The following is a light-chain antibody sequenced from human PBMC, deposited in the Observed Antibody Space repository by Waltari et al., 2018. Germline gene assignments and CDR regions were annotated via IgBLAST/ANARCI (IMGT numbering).Light chain of an antibody. J-gene: IGLJ3*02. V-gene: IGLV8-61*01. CDR1: PGSPSTTSY. CDR3: ALYMGSGMWV. Sequence: QTVVTQEPSLSVSPGGTVTLTCALNPGSPSTTSYATWYQQTPGQATRTLVYKANARSSGVPDRFSGSILGNTAALTITGAQADDESDYYCALYMGSGMWVFGGGTRWTGL. CDR2: KAN.